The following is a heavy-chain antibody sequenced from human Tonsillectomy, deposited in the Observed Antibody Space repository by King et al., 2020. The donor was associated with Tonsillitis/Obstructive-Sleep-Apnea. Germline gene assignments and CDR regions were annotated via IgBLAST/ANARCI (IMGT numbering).Heavy chain of an antibody. CDR2: IYWDDDT. CDR3: AHIRDYYYMDV. V-gene: IGHV2-5*02. CDR1: GFSLITSGVG. J-gene: IGHJ6*03. Sequence: ITLKESGPTLVKPTQTLTLTCTFSGFSLITSGVGVGWIRQPPGKALDWLGFIYWDDDTRYSPSLKSRLTITKDTSKNQVVLTMTNMDPVDTATYYCAHIRDYYYMDVWGKATTVTVSS.